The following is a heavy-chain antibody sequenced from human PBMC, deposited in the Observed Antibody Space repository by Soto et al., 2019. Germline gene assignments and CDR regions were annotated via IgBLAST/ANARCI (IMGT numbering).Heavy chain of an antibody. CDR1: GFRFSSFA. V-gene: IGHV3-23*01. CDR2: ISGSGGST. Sequence: EVHLSESGGGLVQPGGSLRLSCVASGFRFSSFAMTWVRQAPGKGPEWLSAISGSGGSTYYADSVKGRFSISRDNSKNTLLLQMNSLRAEDTAVYFCAKYGDDILVVPGAHFDYWGQGSLVSVSS. CDR3: AKYGDDILVVPGAHFDY. D-gene: IGHD2-2*01. J-gene: IGHJ4*02.